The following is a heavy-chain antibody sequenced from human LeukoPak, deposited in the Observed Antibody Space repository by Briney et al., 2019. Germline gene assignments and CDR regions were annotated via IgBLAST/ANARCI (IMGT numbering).Heavy chain of an antibody. CDR1: GFTFSSYN. J-gene: IGHJ4*02. CDR2: ISSSSSYI. CDR3: ARYKDGNNFFDY. V-gene: IGHV3-21*01. D-gene: IGHD5-24*01. Sequence: GGSLRLSCAASGFTFSSYNMNWVRQAPGKGLEWVSSISSSSSYIYYADSMKGRFTISRDNAKNSLYLQMNSLRAEDTAVYYCARYKDGNNFFDYWGQGPLVTVSS.